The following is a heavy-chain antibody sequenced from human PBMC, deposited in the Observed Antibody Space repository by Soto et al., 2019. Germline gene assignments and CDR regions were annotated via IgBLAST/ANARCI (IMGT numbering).Heavy chain of an antibody. CDR1: GFTFSSYS. CDR3: ARDQAAAAGFDY. CDR2: ISSSSSYI. D-gene: IGHD6-13*01. V-gene: IGHV3-21*01. Sequence: EVQLVESGGGLVKPGGSLRLSCAASGFTFSSYSMNWVRQAPGKGLEWVSSISSSSSYIYYADSVKGRFTISGDNAKNSLYLQMNSLRAEDTAVYYCARDQAAAAGFDYWGQGTLVTVSS. J-gene: IGHJ4*02.